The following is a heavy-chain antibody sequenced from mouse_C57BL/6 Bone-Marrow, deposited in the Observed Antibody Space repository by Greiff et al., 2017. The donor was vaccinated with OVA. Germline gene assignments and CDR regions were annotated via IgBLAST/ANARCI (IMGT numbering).Heavy chain of an antibody. CDR1: GFNIKDDY. J-gene: IGHJ3*01. Sequence: EVQLQQSGAELVRPGASVKLSCTASGFNIKDDYMHWVKQRPEQGLEWIGWIDPENGDTEYASKFQGKATITADTSSNTAYLQLSSLTSEDTAVYYCTTGALPLRVFFAYWGQGTLVTVSA. V-gene: IGHV14-4*01. D-gene: IGHD1-1*01. CDR2: IDPENGDT. CDR3: TTGALPLRVFFAY.